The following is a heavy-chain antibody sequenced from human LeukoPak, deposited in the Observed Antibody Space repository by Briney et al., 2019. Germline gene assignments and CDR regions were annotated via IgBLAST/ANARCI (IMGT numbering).Heavy chain of an antibody. CDR1: GGSISSSSYY. Sequence: PSETLSLTCTVSGGSISSSSYYWGWIRQPPGKGPEWIGSIYYSGSTYYNPSLKSRVTISVDTSKNQFSLKLSSVTAADTAVYYCARLYYYYYYMDVWGKGTTVTVSS. J-gene: IGHJ6*03. V-gene: IGHV4-39*01. CDR2: IYYSGST. CDR3: ARLYYYYYYMDV.